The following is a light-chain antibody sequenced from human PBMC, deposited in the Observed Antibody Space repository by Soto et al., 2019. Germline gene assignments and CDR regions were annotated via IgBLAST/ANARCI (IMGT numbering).Light chain of an antibody. J-gene: IGKJ1*01. V-gene: IGKV3D-15*01. Sequence: EIVMTQSPATLSVSPGERATLSCRASQSVSSNLAWYQQKPGQAPRLLIYGASIRATGTPARFSGSGSGTEFTLTISSLQSEDFAVYYCQQYNNWPGTFGQGTKVEIK. CDR3: QQYNNWPGT. CDR1: QSVSSN. CDR2: GAS.